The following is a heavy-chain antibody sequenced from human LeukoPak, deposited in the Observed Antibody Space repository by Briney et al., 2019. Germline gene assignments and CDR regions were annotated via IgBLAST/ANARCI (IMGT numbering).Heavy chain of an antibody. D-gene: IGHD1-20*01. CDR1: GFTFDDYA. CDR2: ISRNSGSI. V-gene: IGHV3-9*01. J-gene: IGHJ4*02. CDR3: AGVDALITGTPY. Sequence: QPGGSLRLSCAASGFTFDDYAMHWVRQAPGKGLEWVSVISRNSGSIGYADSVKGRFTISRDNAKNSLYLQMNSLRAEDTALYYCAGVDALITGTPYWGQGTLVTVSS.